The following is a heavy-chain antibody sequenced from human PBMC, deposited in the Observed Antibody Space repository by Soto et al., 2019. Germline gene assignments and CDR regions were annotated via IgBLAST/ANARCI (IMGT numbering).Heavy chain of an antibody. D-gene: IGHD3-10*01. CDR1: GGIFSTYA. CDR3: ARDRDDYGSGSYYNRIDF. Sequence: QVQLVQSGAEVQKPGSSVKVSCKASGGIFSTYAISWLRQAPGQGLEWMGGIIPIFGTPNYAQRFQGRVTITADESTSTAYMELSRLRSEDTAVYYCARDRDDYGSGSYYNRIDFWGQGTLVTVSS. V-gene: IGHV1-69*01. CDR2: IIPIFGTP. J-gene: IGHJ4*02.